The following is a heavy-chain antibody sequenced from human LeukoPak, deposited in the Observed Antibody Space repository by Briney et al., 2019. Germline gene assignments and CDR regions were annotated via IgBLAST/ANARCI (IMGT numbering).Heavy chain of an antibody. D-gene: IGHD3-10*01. CDR2: IVVGSGNT. J-gene: IGHJ6*02. CDR1: GFTFTSSA. Sequence: GTSVKVSCKASGFTFTSSAMQWVRQARGQRLEGIGWIVVGSGNTNYAQKFQERVTITRDMSTSTAYMELSSLRSEDTAVYYCAADHNYYGSGSSHTPAYYYYYGMDVWGQGTTVTVSS. CDR3: AADHNYYGSGSSHTPAYYYYYGMDV. V-gene: IGHV1-58*02.